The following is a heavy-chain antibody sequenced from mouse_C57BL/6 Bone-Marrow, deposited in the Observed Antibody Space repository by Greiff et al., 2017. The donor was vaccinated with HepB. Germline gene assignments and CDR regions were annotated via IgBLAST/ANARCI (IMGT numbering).Heavy chain of an antibody. J-gene: IGHJ3*01. D-gene: IGHD2-2*01. Sequence: VHVKQSGPELVKPGDSVKISCKASGYSFTGYFMNWVMQSHGKSLEWIGRINPYNGDTFYNQKFKGKATLTVDKSSSTAHMELRSLTSEDSAVYYCARWEVKAWFAYWGQGTLVTVSA. V-gene: IGHV1-20*01. CDR2: INPYNGDT. CDR1: GYSFTGYF. CDR3: ARWEVKAWFAY.